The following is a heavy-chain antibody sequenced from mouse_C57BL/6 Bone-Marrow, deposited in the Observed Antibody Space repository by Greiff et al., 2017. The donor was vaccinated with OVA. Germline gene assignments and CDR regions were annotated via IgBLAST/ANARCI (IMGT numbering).Heavy chain of an antibody. V-gene: IGHV1-53*01. CDR3: ARVYYYGSSFWFAY. CDR2: INPSNGGT. J-gene: IGHJ3*01. CDR1: VYTFTSYW. Sequence: VQLQQPGTELVKPGASVQLSCKASVYTFTSYWMHWVKQRPGHGLEWIGNINPSNGGTNYNDKFKSKATLTVDKSSSTAYMQLSSLTSEDSAVYYGARVYYYGSSFWFAYWGQGTLVTVSA. D-gene: IGHD1-1*01.